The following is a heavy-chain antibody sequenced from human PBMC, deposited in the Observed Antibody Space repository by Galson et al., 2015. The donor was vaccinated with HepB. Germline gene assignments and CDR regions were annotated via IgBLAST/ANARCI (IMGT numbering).Heavy chain of an antibody. D-gene: IGHD3-10*01. CDR1: GFTFTSYA. J-gene: IGHJ4*02. V-gene: IGHV3-23*01. Sequence: SLRLSCAASGFTFTSYAMSWVRQAPGKGLEWVSAFSGSGVTTYYADSVKGRFTISRDNSRDTLYLQMNSLRAEDTAVYYCAKDAPIWFGERIFDYWGQGTLVTVSS. CDR2: FSGSGVTT. CDR3: AKDAPIWFGERIFDY.